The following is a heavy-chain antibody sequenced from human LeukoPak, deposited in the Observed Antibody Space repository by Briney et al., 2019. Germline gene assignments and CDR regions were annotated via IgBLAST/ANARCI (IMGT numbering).Heavy chain of an antibody. V-gene: IGHV4-59*01. CDR1: GGSISSYY. J-gene: IGHJ3*02. CDR2: IYYSGST. D-gene: IGHD2-21*02. Sequence: SETLSLTCTVSGGSISSYYLSWIRQPPGKGLEWIGYIYYSGSTNYNPSLKSRVTISVDTSKNQFSLKLSSVTAADTAVYYCASRTYCGGDCYSLDAFDIWGQGTMVTVSS. CDR3: ASRTYCGGDCYSLDAFDI.